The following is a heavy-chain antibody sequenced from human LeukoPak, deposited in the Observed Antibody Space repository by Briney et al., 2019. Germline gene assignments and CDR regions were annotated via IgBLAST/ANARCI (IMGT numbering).Heavy chain of an antibody. D-gene: IGHD3-9*01. CDR2: INPNSGGT. V-gene: IGHV1-2*02. J-gene: IGHJ4*02. Sequence: ASVKVSCKASGYTFTSYGISWVRQAPGQGLEWMGWINPNSGGTNYAQKFQGRVPMTRDTSISTAYMELSRLRSDDTAVYYCARGPSNYDILTGYYRFDYWGQGTLVTVSS. CDR3: ARGPSNYDILTGYYRFDY. CDR1: GYTFTSYG.